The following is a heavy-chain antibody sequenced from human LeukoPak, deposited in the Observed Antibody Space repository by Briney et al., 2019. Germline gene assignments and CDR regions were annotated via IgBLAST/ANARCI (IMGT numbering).Heavy chain of an antibody. CDR3: AREYSSSSGRRAFDI. V-gene: IGHV4-61*08. CDR1: GGSISSGGYY. J-gene: IGHJ3*02. D-gene: IGHD6-6*01. CDR2: IYYSGST. Sequence: SETLSLTCTVSGGSISSGGYYWSWIRQHPGKGLEWIGYIYYSGSTNYNPSLKSRLTISIDTSENQFSLKLSSVTAADTAVYYCAREYSSSSGRRAFDIWGQGTTVTVSS.